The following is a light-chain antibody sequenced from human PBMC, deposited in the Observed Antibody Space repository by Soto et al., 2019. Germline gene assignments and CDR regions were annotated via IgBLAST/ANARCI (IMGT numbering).Light chain of an antibody. CDR1: QSVTSNF. CDR3: HQYGSSPLT. CDR2: GAS. Sequence: EIVLTQSPGPLSLSPGERATLTCRASQSVTSNFLAWYQQKPGQAPRLLMYGASSRATGIPDRFSGSGSGTEFTLTISRLEPEDFALYYCHQYGSSPLTFGPGTKVDIK. V-gene: IGKV3-20*01. J-gene: IGKJ3*01.